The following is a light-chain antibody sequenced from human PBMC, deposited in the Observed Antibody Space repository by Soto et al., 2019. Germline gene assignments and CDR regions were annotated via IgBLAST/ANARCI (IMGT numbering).Light chain of an antibody. J-gene: IGKJ1*01. CDR2: GSS. V-gene: IGKV3-20*01. CDR1: QSVSSSY. CDR3: QQYCSSPWT. Sequence: EIGLTQSPGTLSLSPGERATLSCRASQSVSSSYLAWYQQKPGQAPRLLIYGSSSRATGIPDRFSGSGSGTDFTLTISRLEPEDFAVYYCQQYCSSPWTFGQGTKVEIK.